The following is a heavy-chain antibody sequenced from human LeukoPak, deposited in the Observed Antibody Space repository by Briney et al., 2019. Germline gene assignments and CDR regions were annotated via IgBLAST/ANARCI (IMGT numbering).Heavy chain of an antibody. D-gene: IGHD3-10*01. Sequence: SETLSLTCTVSGGSLSSSSYYWGWLRQPPGKGLEWFGRIYTSGSTNYNPSLKSRVTMSVDTSKNQFSLKLSSVTAADTAVYYCARVSLVRGAPDYYFDYWGQGTLVTVSS. CDR3: ARVSLVRGAPDYYFDY. V-gene: IGHV4-39*07. J-gene: IGHJ4*02. CDR2: IYTSGST. CDR1: GGSLSSSSYY.